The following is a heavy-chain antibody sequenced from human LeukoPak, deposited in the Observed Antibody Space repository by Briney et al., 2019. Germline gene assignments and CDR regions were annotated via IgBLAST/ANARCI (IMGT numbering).Heavy chain of an antibody. CDR3: ARERDVGQSYFDL. J-gene: IGHJ2*01. V-gene: IGHV5-51*01. Sequence: GESLKISCKGSGYSFTNYWIGWVRQMPGRGLEWMAIIYPTTSATRYSPSLQGQVTISADMSISTAYLQWSSLKASDTAMYYCARERDVGQSYFDLWGRGTLVTVS. CDR2: IYPTTSAT. CDR1: GYSFTNYW. D-gene: IGHD5-24*01.